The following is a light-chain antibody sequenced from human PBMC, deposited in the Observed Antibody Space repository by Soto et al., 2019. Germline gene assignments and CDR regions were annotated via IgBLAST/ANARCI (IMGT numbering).Light chain of an antibody. Sequence: DIQMTQSPSTLSASVGDRVTITCRASQSISSWLTWYQQKAGQAHKLLIYKASIVESGVPSTFSGSGSGTEFTLTISSLQPDDSATYYCQQYSYFATFGQGTRVEVK. CDR3: QQYSYFAT. CDR2: KAS. V-gene: IGKV1-5*03. CDR1: QSISSW. J-gene: IGKJ1*01.